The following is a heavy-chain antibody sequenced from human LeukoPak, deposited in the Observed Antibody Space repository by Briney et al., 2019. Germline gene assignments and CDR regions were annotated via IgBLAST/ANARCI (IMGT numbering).Heavy chain of an antibody. CDR1: GYTFTSYG. CDR2: ISAYNGNT. D-gene: IGHD6-6*01. CDR3: ARSGVKIAARPFDY. J-gene: IGHJ4*02. V-gene: IGHV1-18*01. Sequence: ASVKVSCEASGYTFTSYGISWVRQTPRQGLEWMGWISAYNGNTNYAQKLQGRVTMTTDTSTSTAYMELRSLRSDDTAVYYCARSGVKIAARPFDYWGQGTLVTVSS.